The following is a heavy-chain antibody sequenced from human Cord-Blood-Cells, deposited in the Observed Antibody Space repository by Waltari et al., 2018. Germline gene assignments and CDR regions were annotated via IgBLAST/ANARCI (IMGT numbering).Heavy chain of an antibody. Sequence: QVQLVQSGSELKKPGASVKVSCKASGYTFTSYAMNWVRQALGKGLEWMGWMNTNTGNPTYAQGFTGRFVFPLDTSVSTAYLQISSLKAEDTAVYYCARGDYDDSSGYYYYFDDWGQGTLVTVSS. CDR3: ARGDYDDSSGYYYYFDD. CDR2: MNTNTGNP. V-gene: IGHV7-4-1*02. CDR1: GYTFTSYA. D-gene: IGHD3-22*01. J-gene: IGHJ4*02.